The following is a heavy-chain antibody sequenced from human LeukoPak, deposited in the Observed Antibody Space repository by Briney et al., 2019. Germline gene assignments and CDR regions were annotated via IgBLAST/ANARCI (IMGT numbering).Heavy chain of an antibody. CDR3: ARDLAVAGTLLPGNVDY. Sequence: GASVKVSCKASGGTFSSYAISWVRQAPGQGLEWMGGIIPIFGTANYAQKFQGRVTITADESTSTAYMELSSLRSEDTAVYYCARDLAVAGTLLPGNVDYWGQGTLVTVSS. CDR1: GGTFSSYA. D-gene: IGHD6-19*01. V-gene: IGHV1-69*13. J-gene: IGHJ4*02. CDR2: IIPIFGTA.